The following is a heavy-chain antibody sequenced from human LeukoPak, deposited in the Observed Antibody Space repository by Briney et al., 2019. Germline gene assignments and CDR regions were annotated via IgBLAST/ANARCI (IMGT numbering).Heavy chain of an antibody. CDR2: IYPGDSDT. CDR1: GYSFTSYW. V-gene: IGHV5-51*01. CDR3: ARLYSYYYGSGSYQGSWFDP. D-gene: IGHD3-10*01. Sequence: GESLQIFCKGSGYSFTSYWIGWVRQMPGKGLEWMGIIYPGDSDTRYSPSFQGQVTISADKSISTAYLQWSSLKASDTAMYYCARLYSYYYGSGSYQGSWFDPWGQGTLVTVSS. J-gene: IGHJ5*02.